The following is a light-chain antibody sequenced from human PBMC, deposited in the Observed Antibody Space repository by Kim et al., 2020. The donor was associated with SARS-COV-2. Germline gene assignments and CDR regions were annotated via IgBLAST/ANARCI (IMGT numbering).Light chain of an antibody. CDR3: QQYDAPPFT. V-gene: IGKV1-33*01. Sequence: GDRVTITCQASEDVSDYFNWYHQKPGEAPKVLIRDAANLESGVPSRFSRGGYGTEFSLSISSVQPEDMGTYYCQQYDAPPFTFGQGTRLEIK. J-gene: IGKJ5*01. CDR2: DAA. CDR1: EDVSDY.